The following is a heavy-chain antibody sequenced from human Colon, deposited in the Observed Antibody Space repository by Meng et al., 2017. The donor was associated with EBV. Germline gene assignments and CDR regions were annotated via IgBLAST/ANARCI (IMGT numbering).Heavy chain of an antibody. CDR2: VYHTGST. J-gene: IGHJ4*02. Sequence: LQRSGPGLVKPAGTLSRACAVSGGSLSSSHWWTWVRQPPGKGLEWIGEVYHTGSTKYNPSLKSRLTISVDKSKNQFSLNLTSVTAADTAVYYCARVWQSLTAFFDSWGQGTLVTVSS. V-gene: IGHV4-4*02. D-gene: IGHD2-21*01. CDR1: GGSLSSSHW. CDR3: ARVWQSLTAFFDS.